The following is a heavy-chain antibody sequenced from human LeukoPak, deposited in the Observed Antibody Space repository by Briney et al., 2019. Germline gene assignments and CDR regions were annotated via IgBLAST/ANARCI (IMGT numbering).Heavy chain of an antibody. Sequence: GGSLRLSCEASGFTFSNYSMNWVRQAPGKGLEWVSYIRSSSSTIYYADSVKGRFTISRDNAKNSLYLQMNSLRADDTAVYYCAMKAVPRPRLHDAFDIWGQGTMVTVSS. V-gene: IGHV3-48*01. CDR2: IRSSSSTI. J-gene: IGHJ3*02. D-gene: IGHD5-24*01. CDR3: AMKAVPRPRLHDAFDI. CDR1: GFTFSNYS.